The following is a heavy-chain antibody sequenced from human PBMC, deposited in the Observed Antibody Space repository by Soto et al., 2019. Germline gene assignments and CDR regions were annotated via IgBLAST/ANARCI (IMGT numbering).Heavy chain of an antibody. D-gene: IGHD3-22*01. Sequence: QVQLQESGPGLVKPSDTLSLTCAVSDYSVSSSNWWGWIRQPPGKGLEWIGYIHYSGITCYNPSHKSRLTMSVDTSNNQCSLKLSSVTAADTAVYYCARMDITMIRDWGQGTLVTVSS. J-gene: IGHJ4*02. CDR3: ARMDITMIRD. CDR2: IHYSGIT. V-gene: IGHV4-28*01. CDR1: DYSVSSSNW.